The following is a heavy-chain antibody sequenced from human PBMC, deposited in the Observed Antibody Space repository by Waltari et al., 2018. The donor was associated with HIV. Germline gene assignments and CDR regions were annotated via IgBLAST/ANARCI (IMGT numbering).Heavy chain of an antibody. V-gene: IGHV3-73*01. CDR3: HRRGKLFRGVVDLDV. Sequence: EVQLVQSGGGLVQPGGSLKVSCAAAGFSFSDSDVHWVRQDPGKGLELIGRIRTRPDRFPTAYVASVKGRFIMSRDDSENKAYLQMSSLKTEDTAVYYCHRRGKLFRGVVDLDVWGQGTTVIVSS. CDR1: GFSFSDSD. D-gene: IGHD3-10*01. CDR2: IRTRPDRFPT. J-gene: IGHJ6*02.